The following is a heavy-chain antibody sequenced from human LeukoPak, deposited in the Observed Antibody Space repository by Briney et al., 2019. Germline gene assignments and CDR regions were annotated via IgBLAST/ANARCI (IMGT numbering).Heavy chain of an antibody. D-gene: IGHD3-9*01. CDR3: AGGIVHYDILTGYYTFSLLFDY. Sequence: ASVKVSCKASGYTFTSYDINWVRQATGQGLEWMGWMNPNSGNTGYAQKFQGRVTMTRNTSISTAYMELSSLRSEDTAVYYCAGGIVHYDILTGYYTFSLLFDYWGQGTLVTVSS. CDR2: MNPNSGNT. J-gene: IGHJ4*02. V-gene: IGHV1-8*01. CDR1: GYTFTSYD.